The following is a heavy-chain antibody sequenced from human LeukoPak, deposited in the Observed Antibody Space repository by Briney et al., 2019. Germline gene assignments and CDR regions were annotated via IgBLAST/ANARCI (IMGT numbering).Heavy chain of an antibody. CDR1: GYSFTTYG. Sequence: ASVKVSCKASGYSFTTYGFSWMRQAPGQGLEWMGWISGHNGNTNYAQRLQGRVTMTTDTSTSTAYMELRSLRSDDSAVYYCARGEGILDPWGQGTLVTVSS. CDR3: ARGEGILDP. CDR2: ISGHNGNT. V-gene: IGHV1-18*01. J-gene: IGHJ5*02. D-gene: IGHD6-13*01.